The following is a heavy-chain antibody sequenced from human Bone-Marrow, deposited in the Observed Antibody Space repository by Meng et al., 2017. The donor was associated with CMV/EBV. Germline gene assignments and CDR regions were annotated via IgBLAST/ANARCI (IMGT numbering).Heavy chain of an antibody. D-gene: IGHD3-3*02. CDR3: ARGIFGVEHPINWFDP. CDR2: INPNSGGT. CDR1: GYTFTGYY. Sequence: ASVKVSCKASGYTFTGYYMHWVRQAPGQGLEWMGWINPNSGGTNYAQKFQGRVTMTRDTSISTAYMELSRLRSDDTAVYYCARGIFGVEHPINWFDPWGQGTLVTVSS. V-gene: IGHV1-2*02. J-gene: IGHJ5*02.